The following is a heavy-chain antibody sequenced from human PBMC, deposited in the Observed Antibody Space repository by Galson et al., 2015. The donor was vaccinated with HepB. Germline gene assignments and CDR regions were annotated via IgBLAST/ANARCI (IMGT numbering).Heavy chain of an antibody. D-gene: IGHD3-10*01. V-gene: IGHV3-21*01. CDR3: ARGGSGSYYYYGMDV. CDR1: GFTFSSYS. CDR2: ISSSSSYI. Sequence: SLRLSCAASGFTFSSYSMNWVRQAPGKGLEWVSSISSSSSYIYYADSVKGRFTISRDNAKNSLYLQMNSLRAEDTAVYYCARGGSGSYYYYGMDVWGQGTTVTVSS. J-gene: IGHJ6*02.